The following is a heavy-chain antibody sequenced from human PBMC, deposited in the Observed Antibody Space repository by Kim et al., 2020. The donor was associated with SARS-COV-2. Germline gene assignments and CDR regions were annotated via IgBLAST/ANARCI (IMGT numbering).Heavy chain of an antibody. CDR2: IKQDGSEK. Sequence: GGSLRLSCAASGFTFSSYWMSWVRQAPGKGLEWVANIKQDGSEKYYVDYVKGRFTISRDNAKNSLYLQMNSLRAEDTAVYYCALLSHTDVRDAFDIWGQGTMVTVSS. CDR1: GFTFSSYW. D-gene: IGHD3-10*01. CDR3: ALLSHTDVRDAFDI. J-gene: IGHJ3*02. V-gene: IGHV3-7*01.